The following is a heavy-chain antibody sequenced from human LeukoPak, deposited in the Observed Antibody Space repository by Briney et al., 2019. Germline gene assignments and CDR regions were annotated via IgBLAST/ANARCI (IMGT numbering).Heavy chain of an antibody. Sequence: GGSLRLSCAASGSTFSSYAMSWVRQAPGKGLEWVSAISGSGGSTYYADSVKGRFTISRDNSKNTLYLQMNSLRAEDTAVYYCANVLLWFGEPLDYWGQGTLVTVSS. CDR1: GSTFSSYA. V-gene: IGHV3-23*01. CDR2: ISGSGGST. CDR3: ANVLLWFGEPLDY. D-gene: IGHD3-10*01. J-gene: IGHJ4*02.